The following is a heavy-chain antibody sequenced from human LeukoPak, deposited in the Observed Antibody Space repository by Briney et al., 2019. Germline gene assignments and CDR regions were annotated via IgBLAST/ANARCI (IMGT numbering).Heavy chain of an antibody. J-gene: IGHJ4*02. CDR2: IYYSGST. D-gene: IGHD6-13*01. Sequence: LETLSLTCTVSGDSISNSNYYWGWIRQPPGKGLEWIGSIYYSGSTYYNPSLKSRVTISVDTSKNQFSLKLSSVTAADTAVYYCARDDTAAGHPFDYWGQGTLVTVSS. CDR3: ARDDTAAGHPFDY. V-gene: IGHV4-39*07. CDR1: GDSISNSNYY.